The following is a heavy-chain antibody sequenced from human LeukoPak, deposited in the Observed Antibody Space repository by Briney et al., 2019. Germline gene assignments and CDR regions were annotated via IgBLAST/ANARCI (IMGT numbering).Heavy chain of an antibody. CDR1: GGSISSNDYY. D-gene: IGHD6-6*01. CDR2: IYYSGST. Sequence: SETLSLTCTVSGGSISSNDYYWDWIRQPPGMGLEYIGSIYYSGSTYYNPSLKSRVTISVDTSKNQFSLKLSSVTAADTAVYYCARLSIAATFDYWGQGTLVTVSS. J-gene: IGHJ4*02. V-gene: IGHV4-39*07. CDR3: ARLSIAATFDY.